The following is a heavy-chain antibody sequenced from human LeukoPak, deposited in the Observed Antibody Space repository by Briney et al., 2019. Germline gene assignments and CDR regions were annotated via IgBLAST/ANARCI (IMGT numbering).Heavy chain of an antibody. CDR1: GYRFSTSW. Sequence: GESLKISCQGSGYRFSTSWIAWVRQAPGKGLEWLGSIYIGDSDPRYSPSFQGHVTMSADKSVNTASLQWNSLQGSDTGIYYCAKVKSFGYWFFDLWGRGSLVAVSS. V-gene: IGHV5-51*01. CDR3: AKVKSFGYWFFDL. J-gene: IGHJ2*01. CDR2: IYIGDSDP. D-gene: IGHD3-16*01.